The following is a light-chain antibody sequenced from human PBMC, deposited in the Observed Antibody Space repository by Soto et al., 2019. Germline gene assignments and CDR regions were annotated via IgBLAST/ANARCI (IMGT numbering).Light chain of an antibody. CDR2: ATS. J-gene: IGKJ1*01. Sequence: DIQMTQSPSSLSASVGDRVTITCRASQNIRSYLNWYQQKPGKAPQLLIYATSSLQTGVPSRFSASGSGTDFSLVIRDLQPEDSATYYCQQGYSSRWTSCRGTKVEI. CDR3: QQGYSSRWT. CDR1: QNIRSY. V-gene: IGKV1-39*01.